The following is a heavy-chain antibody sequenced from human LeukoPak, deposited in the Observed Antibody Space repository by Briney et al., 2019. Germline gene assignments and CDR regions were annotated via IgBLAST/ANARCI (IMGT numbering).Heavy chain of an antibody. CDR2: ISSNGGST. CDR3: AREKNLGYLDWLSPPDY. CDR1: GFTFSSYA. Sequence: GGSLRLSCAASGFTFSSYAMHWVRQARGKGLEYVSAISSNGGSTYYANSVKGRFTISRDNSKNTLYLQMGSLRAEDMAVYYCAREKNLGYLDWLSPPDYWGQGTLVTVSS. D-gene: IGHD3-9*01. J-gene: IGHJ4*02. V-gene: IGHV3-64*01.